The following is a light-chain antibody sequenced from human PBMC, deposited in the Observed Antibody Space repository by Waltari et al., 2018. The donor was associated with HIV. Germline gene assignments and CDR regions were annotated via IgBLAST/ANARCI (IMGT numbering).Light chain of an antibody. V-gene: IGKV4-1*01. CDR1: QSVLYSSNSENY. Sequence: DIVMTQSPDSLAVSLGERATINCKSSQSVLYSSNSENYLAWYQKKPGQPPKLLMYWASTRESGVPDRFSGSGSGTEFTLTISSLQAEDVAVYYCQQYYSTPLTFGQGTKLEIK. J-gene: IGKJ2*01. CDR2: WAS. CDR3: QQYYSTPLT.